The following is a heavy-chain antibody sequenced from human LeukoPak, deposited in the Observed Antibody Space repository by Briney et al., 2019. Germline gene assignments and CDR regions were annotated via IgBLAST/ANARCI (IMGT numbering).Heavy chain of an antibody. CDR2: VNHSGST. CDR1: GGSFSGYY. V-gene: IGHV4-34*01. CDR3: AREMSSYGSGDGGYFDY. J-gene: IGHJ4*02. D-gene: IGHD3-10*01. Sequence: SETLSLTCAVYGGSFSGYYWSWIRQPPGKGLEWIGEVNHSGSTNYNPSLKSRVTISVDTSKNQFSLKLSSVTAADTAVYYCAREMSSYGSGDGGYFDYWGQGTLVTVSS.